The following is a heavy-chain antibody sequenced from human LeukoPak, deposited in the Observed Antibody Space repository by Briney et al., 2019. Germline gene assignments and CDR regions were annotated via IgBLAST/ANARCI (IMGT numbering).Heavy chain of an antibody. D-gene: IGHD4-23*01. J-gene: IGHJ4*02. CDR1: GLIFSDYH. CDR2: VSGSGTTT. Sequence: GGSLRLSCAASGLIFSDYHMDWVRQAPGKGLEWVSYVSGSGTTTYYTDSVKGRFTISRDNAKNSLYLQMNSLRAEDTAVYYCASRRWYFDYWGQGTLVTVSS. V-gene: IGHV3-11*04. CDR3: ASRRWYFDY.